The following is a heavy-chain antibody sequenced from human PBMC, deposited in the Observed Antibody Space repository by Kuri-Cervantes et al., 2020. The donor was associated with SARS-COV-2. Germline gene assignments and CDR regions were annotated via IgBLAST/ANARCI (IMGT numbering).Heavy chain of an antibody. CDR3: AEDSRYYERSGYYSALYYYYGMDV. V-gene: IGHV3-30-3*01. CDR1: GFTFSSYA. J-gene: IGHJ6*02. Sequence: GESLKISCAASGFTFSSYATHWVRQAPGKGLEWVAVISYDGGNKYYADSVKGRFTISRDNSKNTLYLQMNSLRAEDTAVYFCAEDSRYYERSGYYSALYYYYGMDVWGQGTTVTVSS. D-gene: IGHD3-22*01. CDR2: ISYDGGNK.